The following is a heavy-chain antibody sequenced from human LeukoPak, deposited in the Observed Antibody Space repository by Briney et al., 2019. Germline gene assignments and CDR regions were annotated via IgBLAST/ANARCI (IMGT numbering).Heavy chain of an antibody. D-gene: IGHD6-19*01. J-gene: IGHJ4*02. CDR1: GFTFSSYA. Sequence: GGSLRLSCAASGFTFSSYAMSWVRQAPGKGLEWVSAISGSGGSTYYADSVKGRFTVSRDNSKNTLYLQMNSLRAEDTAVYYCAKRVAVAGTNYWGQGTLVTVSS. CDR2: ISGSGGST. V-gene: IGHV3-23*01. CDR3: AKRVAVAGTNY.